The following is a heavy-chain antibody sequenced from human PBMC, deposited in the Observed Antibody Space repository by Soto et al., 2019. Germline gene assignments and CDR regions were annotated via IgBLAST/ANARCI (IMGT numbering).Heavy chain of an antibody. J-gene: IGHJ4*02. V-gene: IGHV3-21*01. D-gene: IGHD4-17*01. Sequence: EVQLVESGGGLVQPGGSLRLSCAASGFTFSSYSMNWVRQAPGKGLEWVSSISSSSSYIYYADSVKGRFTISRDNAKNSLYLQMNSLRAEDMAVYYCARGSSYGDYVAYWGQGTLVTVSS. CDR3: ARGSSYGDYVAY. CDR2: ISSSSSYI. CDR1: GFTFSSYS.